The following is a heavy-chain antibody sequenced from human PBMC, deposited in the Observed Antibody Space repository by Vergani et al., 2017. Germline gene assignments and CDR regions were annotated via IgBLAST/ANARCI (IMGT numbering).Heavy chain of an antibody. CDR1: GGSISSYY. V-gene: IGHV4-59*01. CDR2: IYYSGST. J-gene: IGHJ3*02. Sequence: QVQLQESGPGLVKPSETLSLTCTVSGGSISSYYWSWIRQPPGQGLEWIGYIYYSGSTTYNPALKRRVTISRDTSKNQFSLQLGSVTAADTAVYYWARNPYCGGDCDSDAFDIWGQGTMVTVSS. D-gene: IGHD2-21*02. CDR3: ARNPYCGGDCDSDAFDI.